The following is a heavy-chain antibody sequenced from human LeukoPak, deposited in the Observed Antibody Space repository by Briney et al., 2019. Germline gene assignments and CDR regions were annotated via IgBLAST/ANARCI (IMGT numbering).Heavy chain of an antibody. V-gene: IGHV3-64*01. CDR1: GFTFSSYA. Sequence: GSLRLSCAASGFTFSSYAMHWVRQAPGKGLEYVSAISSNGGSTYYANSVKGRFTNSRDNSKNTLYLQMGSLRAEDMAVYYCARSKASSSWTGWIDYWGQGTLVTVSS. J-gene: IGHJ4*02. CDR2: ISSNGGST. D-gene: IGHD6-13*01. CDR3: ARSKASSSWTGWIDY.